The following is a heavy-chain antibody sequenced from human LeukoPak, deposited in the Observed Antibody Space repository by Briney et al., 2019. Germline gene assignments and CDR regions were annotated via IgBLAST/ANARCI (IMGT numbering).Heavy chain of an antibody. J-gene: IGHJ4*02. V-gene: IGHV1-18*01. Sequence: ASVKVSCKASGYTIARYGISWVRQAPGQGLEWMGWTSLSKGYTNYAQKLLDRVTMTTDTSTSTAYMELRGLRSEDTAVYYCARVDMVGINSSGNFDYWGQGTLVTVSS. CDR3: ARVDMVGINSSGNFDY. CDR1: GYTIARYG. D-gene: IGHD6-19*01. CDR2: TSLSKGYT.